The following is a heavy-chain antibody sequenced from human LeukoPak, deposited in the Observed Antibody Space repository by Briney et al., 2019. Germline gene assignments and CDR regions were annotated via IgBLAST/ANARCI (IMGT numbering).Heavy chain of an antibody. Sequence: KPSETLSLTCTVSGYSISSGYYWGWIRQPAGKGLEWIGRIYTSGSTNYNPSLKSRVTMSVDTSKNQFSLKLSSVTAADTAVYYCARDFPAYVIGGYFDYWGQGTLVTVSS. D-gene: IGHD3-16*02. CDR2: IYTSGST. V-gene: IGHV4-4*07. J-gene: IGHJ4*02. CDR1: GYSISSGYY. CDR3: ARDFPAYVIGGYFDY.